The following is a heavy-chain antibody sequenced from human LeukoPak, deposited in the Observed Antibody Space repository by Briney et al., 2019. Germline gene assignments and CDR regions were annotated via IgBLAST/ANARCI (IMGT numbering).Heavy chain of an antibody. Sequence: SVKVSCKASGGTFSSYAISWVRQAPGQGLEWMGGIIPIFGTANYAQKFQGRVTITTDESTSTAYMELSSLRSEDTAVYYCAKELYSSSSGPLDYWGQGTLVTVSS. CDR3: AKELYSSSSGPLDY. CDR1: GGTFSSYA. CDR2: IIPIFGTA. D-gene: IGHD6-6*01. J-gene: IGHJ4*02. V-gene: IGHV1-69*05.